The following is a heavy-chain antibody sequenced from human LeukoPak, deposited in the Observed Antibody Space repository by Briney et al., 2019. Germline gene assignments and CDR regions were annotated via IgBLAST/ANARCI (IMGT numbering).Heavy chain of an antibody. D-gene: IGHD3-10*01. CDR2: ISGSGVNT. J-gene: IGHJ6*02. CDR3: ARDTSFNYGTHAMDV. CDR1: GFTFDNYA. V-gene: IGHV3-23*01. Sequence: GGSLRLSCAASGFTFDNYAMNWVRQAPGKGLEWVLGISGSGVNTYYADSVKGRFTISRDNPKNTLYLQLNTPRGEDTAIYYFARDTSFNYGTHAMDVWGQGTTVTVSS.